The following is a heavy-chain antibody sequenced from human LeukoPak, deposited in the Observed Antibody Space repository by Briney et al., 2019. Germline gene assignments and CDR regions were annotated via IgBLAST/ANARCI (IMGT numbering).Heavy chain of an antibody. Sequence: GRSLRLSCAASGFTFSSYAMHWVRQAPGKGLEWVAVISYDGSNKYYADSVKGRFTISRDNSKNTLYLQMNSLRAEDTAVYYCAKQWALLTYFDYWGQGTLVTVSS. J-gene: IGHJ4*02. D-gene: IGHD1-26*01. CDR3: AKQWALLTYFDY. CDR1: GFTFSSYA. CDR2: ISYDGSNK. V-gene: IGHV3-30-3*01.